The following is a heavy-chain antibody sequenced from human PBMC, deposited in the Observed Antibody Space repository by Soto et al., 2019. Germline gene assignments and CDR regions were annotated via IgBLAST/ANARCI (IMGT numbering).Heavy chain of an antibody. J-gene: IGHJ4*02. CDR1: GFTFSSYE. CDR2: ISSSGSTI. D-gene: IGHD3-16*01. Sequence: PGGSLRLSCAASGFTFSSYEMNWVRQAPGKGLEWVSYISSSGSTIYYADSVKGRFTISRDNAKNSLYLQMNSLRAEDTAVYYCAGMGERWAFGYWGQGTLVTVSS. V-gene: IGHV3-48*03. CDR3: AGMGERWAFGY.